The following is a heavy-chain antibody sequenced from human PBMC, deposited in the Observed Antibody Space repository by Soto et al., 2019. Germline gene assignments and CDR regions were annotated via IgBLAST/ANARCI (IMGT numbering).Heavy chain of an antibody. J-gene: IGHJ4*02. Sequence: QVHLVQSGAEVKKPGASVKVSCKGSGYGFTTYGITWVRQAPGQGLEWMAWISAHNGNPNYAQKLQGRVTVTRDTSTSTAYMELRSLRSDDTAVYYCARGRDGDYWGQGALVTVSS. CDR1: GYGFTTYG. CDR3: ARGRDGDY. D-gene: IGHD6-6*01. CDR2: ISAHNGNP. V-gene: IGHV1-18*01.